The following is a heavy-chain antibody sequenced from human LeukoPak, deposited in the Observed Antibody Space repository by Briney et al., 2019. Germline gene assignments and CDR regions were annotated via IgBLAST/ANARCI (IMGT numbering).Heavy chain of an antibody. CDR3: ARGIGPAVVPAAMSASPVFDY. CDR1: GYTFTSYG. D-gene: IGHD2-2*01. J-gene: IGHJ4*02. V-gene: IGHV1-18*01. Sequence: ASVKVSCKASGYTFTSYGISWVRQAPGQGLEWMGWISAYNGNTNYAQKLQGRVTMTTDTSTSTAYMELRSLRSDDTAVYYCARGIGPAVVPAAMSASPVFDYWGQGTLVTVPS. CDR2: ISAYNGNT.